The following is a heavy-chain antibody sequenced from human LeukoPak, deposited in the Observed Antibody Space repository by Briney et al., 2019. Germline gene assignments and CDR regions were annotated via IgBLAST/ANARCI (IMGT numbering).Heavy chain of an antibody. J-gene: IGHJ6*02. Sequence: PGGSLRLSCAASGFTFSSYRMNWVRQAPGKGLEWVSSISDSSSYIYHADSVKGRFTISRDNAKNSVYLQMNSLRAEDTATYYCTEGENGMDVWGQGTTVTVSS. D-gene: IGHD1-26*01. CDR1: GFTFSSYR. CDR3: TEGENGMDV. CDR2: ISDSSSYI. V-gene: IGHV3-21*01.